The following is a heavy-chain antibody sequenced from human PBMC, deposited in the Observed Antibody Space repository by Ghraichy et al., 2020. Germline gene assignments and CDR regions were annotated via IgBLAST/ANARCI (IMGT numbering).Heavy chain of an antibody. Sequence: ASVKVSCKVSGYTLTELSVHWVRQAPGKGLEWMGGFDPEDGETIFAPKFQGRVTMTEDTSTDTAYMELTSLRSEDTAVYYCATDRVGATDVFDPWGQGTLVTVSS. CDR1: GYTLTELS. D-gene: IGHD1-26*01. V-gene: IGHV1-24*01. J-gene: IGHJ5*02. CDR2: FDPEDGET. CDR3: ATDRVGATDVFDP.